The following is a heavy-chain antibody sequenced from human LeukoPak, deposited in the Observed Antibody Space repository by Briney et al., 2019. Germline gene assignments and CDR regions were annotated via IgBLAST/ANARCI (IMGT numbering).Heavy chain of an antibody. V-gene: IGHV4-39*01. CDR2: IYYSGTT. CDR3: AGEITSSCHH. Sequence: SETLSLTCTVSGGSISSSNYYWGWVRQPPGKGLEWIGSIYYSGTTFYKPALKSRVTISVDASKNQFSLKLSSVTAADTAVYYCAGEITSSCHHWGQGTLVTVSS. J-gene: IGHJ1*01. CDR1: GGSISSSNYY. D-gene: IGHD1-14*01.